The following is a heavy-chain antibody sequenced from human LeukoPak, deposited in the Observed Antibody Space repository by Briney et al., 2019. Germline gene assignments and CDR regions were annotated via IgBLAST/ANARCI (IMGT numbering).Heavy chain of an antibody. CDR1: GGSFSGYY. Sequence: PSETLSLTCAVYGGSFSGYYWSWIRQPPGKGLEWIGAINHSGSTNYNPSLKSRVTISVDTSKNQFSLKLSSVTAADTAVYYCARAARRGFDYWGQGTLVTVSS. D-gene: IGHD6-6*01. CDR3: ARAARRGFDY. V-gene: IGHV4-34*01. J-gene: IGHJ4*02. CDR2: INHSGST.